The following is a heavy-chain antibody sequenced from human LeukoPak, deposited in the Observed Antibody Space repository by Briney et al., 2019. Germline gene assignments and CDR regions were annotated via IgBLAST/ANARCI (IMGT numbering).Heavy chain of an antibody. Sequence: GGSLRLSCAASGFTFSSYGMHWVRQAPGKGLEWVAFIRYDGSNKYYADSVKGRSTISRDNSKNTLYLQMNSLRAEDTAVYFCGKELAYDYGVLDAFDIWGQGTMVTVSS. D-gene: IGHD4-17*01. CDR3: GKELAYDYGVLDAFDI. CDR2: IRYDGSNK. V-gene: IGHV3-30*02. J-gene: IGHJ3*02. CDR1: GFTFSSYG.